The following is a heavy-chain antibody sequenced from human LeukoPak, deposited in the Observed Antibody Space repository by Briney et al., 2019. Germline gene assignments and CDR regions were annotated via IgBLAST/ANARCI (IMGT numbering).Heavy chain of an antibody. CDR2: IYYSGST. V-gene: IGHV4-39*02. CDR3: VRDRELNY. Sequence: SETLSPTCTVSGGSISSSSYYWGWIRQPPGKGLEWIGSIYYSGSTYYNPSLKSRVTISVDTSKNQFSLKLSSVTAADTAVYYCVRDRELNYWGQGILVTVSS. J-gene: IGHJ4*02. D-gene: IGHD5-24*01. CDR1: GGSISSSSYY.